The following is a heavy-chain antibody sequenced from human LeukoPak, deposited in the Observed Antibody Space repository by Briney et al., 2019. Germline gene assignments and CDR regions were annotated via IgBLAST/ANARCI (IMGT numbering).Heavy chain of an antibody. Sequence: GGSLRLSCVASGFTFSSSAFHWVRQAPGKGLDWVALISYDGTNNYYADSVKGRFTISRDNPKNTLHLQMNSLRTEDTAVYYCARGYDSSGYYYADAFDIWGQGTTVTVSS. CDR2: ISYDGTNN. CDR1: GFTFSSSA. CDR3: ARGYDSSGYYYADAFDI. V-gene: IGHV3-30*03. J-gene: IGHJ3*02. D-gene: IGHD3-22*01.